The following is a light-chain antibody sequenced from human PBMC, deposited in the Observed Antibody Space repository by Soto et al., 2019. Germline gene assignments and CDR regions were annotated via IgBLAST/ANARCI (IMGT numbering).Light chain of an antibody. J-gene: IGLJ2*01. CDR1: SSDVGGYNY. CDR3: SSYSSSNTVL. CDR2: EVS. Sequence: QSVLTQPASVSGSPGQSITISCTGTSSDVGGYNYVSWYQQHPGKAPKLMIYEVSNRPSGISNRFSGSKSGNTASLTISGLQAEDEADYYCSSYSSSNTVLFGGGTKLTVL. V-gene: IGLV2-14*01.